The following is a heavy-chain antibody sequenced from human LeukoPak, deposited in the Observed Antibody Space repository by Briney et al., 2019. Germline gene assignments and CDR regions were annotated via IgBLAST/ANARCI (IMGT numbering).Heavy chain of an antibody. D-gene: IGHD3-3*01. CDR3: AKAVSYDFWGGIDY. V-gene: IGHV3-11*01. CDR2: ISSSGSTI. J-gene: IGHJ4*02. CDR1: GFTFSDYY. Sequence: AGGSLRLSCAASGFTFSDYYMSWIRQAPGKGLEWVSYISSSGSTIYYADSVKGRFTISRDNAKNSLYLQMNSLRAEDMALYYCAKAVSYDFWGGIDYWGQGTLVTVSS.